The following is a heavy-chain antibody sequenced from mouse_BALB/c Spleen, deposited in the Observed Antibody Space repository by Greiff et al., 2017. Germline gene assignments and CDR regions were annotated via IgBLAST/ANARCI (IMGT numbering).Heavy chain of an antibody. Sequence: DVKLVESGGGLVKPGGSLKLSCAASGFTFSSYAMSWVRQTPEKRLEWVATISSGGSYTYYPDSVKGRFTISRDNAKNTLYLQMSSLRSEDTAMYYCASPYDYEFAYWGQGTLVTVSA. V-gene: IGHV5-9-3*01. D-gene: IGHD2-4*01. CDR2: ISSGGSYT. CDR1: GFTFSSYA. J-gene: IGHJ3*01. CDR3: ASPYDYEFAY.